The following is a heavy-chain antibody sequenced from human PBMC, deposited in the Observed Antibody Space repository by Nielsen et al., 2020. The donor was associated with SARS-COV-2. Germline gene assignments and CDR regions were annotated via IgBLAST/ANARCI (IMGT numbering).Heavy chain of an antibody. J-gene: IGHJ4*02. D-gene: IGHD3-22*01. V-gene: IGHV3-30*18. CDR1: GFTFSSYS. CDR3: AKGSLYYYDSSGYPMN. Sequence: GGSLRLSCAASGFTFSSYSMHWVRQAPGKGLEWVAVISYDGSNKYYADSVKGRFTISRDNSKNTLYLQMNSLRAEDTAVYYCAKGSLYYYDSSGYPMNWGQGTLVTVSS. CDR2: ISYDGSNK.